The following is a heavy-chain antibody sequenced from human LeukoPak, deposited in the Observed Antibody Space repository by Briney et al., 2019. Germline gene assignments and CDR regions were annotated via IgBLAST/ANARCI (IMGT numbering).Heavy chain of an antibody. CDR1: GFTFSSYS. Sequence: PGGSLRLSCAASGFTFSSYSMTWVRQAPGKGLEWVSSITTSLIISYSDAVKGRFSIYREDSKSTLYLQLTSLTVEDTALYYCVRGTPEAYYWGQGTLVTVSS. J-gene: IGHJ4*02. CDR3: VRGTPEAYY. D-gene: IGHD1-14*01. CDR2: ITTSLII. V-gene: IGHV3-23*01.